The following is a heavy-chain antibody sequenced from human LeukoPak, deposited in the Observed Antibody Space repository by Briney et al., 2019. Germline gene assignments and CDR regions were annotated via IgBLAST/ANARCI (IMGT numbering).Heavy chain of an antibody. D-gene: IGHD4-17*01. CDR1: GVTFSSYA. J-gene: IGHJ4*02. CDR2: ISGSGGST. CDR3: AKDGPSQLRGKFDY. Sequence: GGSLRLSCAASGVTFSSYAMSWVRQAPGRGLEWVSAISGSGGSTYYADSVKGRFTISRDNSKNTLYLQMNSLRAEDTAVYYCAKDGPSQLRGKFDYWGQGTLVTVSS. V-gene: IGHV3-23*01.